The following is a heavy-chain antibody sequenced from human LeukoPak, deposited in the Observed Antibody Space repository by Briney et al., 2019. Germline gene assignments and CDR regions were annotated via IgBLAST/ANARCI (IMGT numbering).Heavy chain of an antibody. Sequence: EASVKVSCKASGYTFTSYAMNWVRQAPGQGLEWMGWINPNSGGTNYAQKFQGRVTMTRDTSISTAYMELSRLRSDDTAVYYCARSHYYDSSGSLDWGQGTLVTVSS. D-gene: IGHD3-22*01. CDR3: ARSHYYDSSGSLD. CDR2: INPNSGGT. V-gene: IGHV1-2*02. CDR1: GYTFTSYA. J-gene: IGHJ4*02.